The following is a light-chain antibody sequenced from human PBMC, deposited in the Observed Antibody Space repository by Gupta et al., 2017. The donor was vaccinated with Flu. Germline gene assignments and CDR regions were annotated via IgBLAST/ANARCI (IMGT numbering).Light chain of an antibody. CDR3: AAWDDSRSGWV. J-gene: IGLJ3*02. Sequence: QSVLTQPPSASGTPGQRVTISCSGSSSSIGSNSVYWYQQFPGTAPKLLIYSNNHRPSGVPDRFSGSKSGSSASLAISGLRAEDEADYYCAAWDDSRSGWVFGGGTRLTVL. V-gene: IGLV1-47*02. CDR1: SSSIGSNS. CDR2: SNN.